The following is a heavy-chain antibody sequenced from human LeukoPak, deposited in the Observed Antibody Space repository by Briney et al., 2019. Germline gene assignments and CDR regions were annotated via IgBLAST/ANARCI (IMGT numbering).Heavy chain of an antibody. V-gene: IGHV3-21*01. CDR1: GFTFSTHS. Sequence: GGSLRLSCAGSGFTFSTHSMNWVRQAPGKGLEWISSISSSSSFINYADSLKGRFTISRDNAKNTLYLQMNSLRAEDTAVYYCAREAGSLDFWSGYIFDYWGQGTLVTVSS. CDR3: AREAGSLDFWSGYIFDY. D-gene: IGHD3-3*01. J-gene: IGHJ4*02. CDR2: ISSSSSFI.